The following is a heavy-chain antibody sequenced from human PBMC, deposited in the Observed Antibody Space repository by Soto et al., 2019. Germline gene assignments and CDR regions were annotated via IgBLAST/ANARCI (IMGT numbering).Heavy chain of an antibody. CDR2: IYPGDSDT. CDR1: GYSFTSYW. Sequence: PGESLKISCKGSGYSFTSYWIGWVRQMPGKGLEWMGIIYPGDSDTRYSPSFQGQVTISADKSISTAYLQWSSLKASDTAMYYCARLPRKSNRVVAATYYYYYGMDVWGQGTTVTVSS. CDR3: ARLPRKSNRVVAATYYYYYGMDV. D-gene: IGHD2-15*01. V-gene: IGHV5-51*01. J-gene: IGHJ6*02.